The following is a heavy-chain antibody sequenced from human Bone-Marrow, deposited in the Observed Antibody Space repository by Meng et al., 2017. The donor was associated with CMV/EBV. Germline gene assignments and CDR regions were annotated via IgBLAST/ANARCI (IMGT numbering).Heavy chain of an antibody. CDR2: IYTTGSSR. J-gene: IGHJ6*02. CDR1: GFSFSDYA. V-gene: IGHV3-23*03. D-gene: IGHD4-11*01. CDR3: ARTTVITYAIDV. Sequence: GESLKISCAAAGFSFSDYAMSWVRRAPGKGLEWVAVIYTTGSSRYFADSVKGRFTISRDNSKKTLYLQLNSLRVEDTAVYYCARTTVITYAIDVWGQGTTVTVSS.